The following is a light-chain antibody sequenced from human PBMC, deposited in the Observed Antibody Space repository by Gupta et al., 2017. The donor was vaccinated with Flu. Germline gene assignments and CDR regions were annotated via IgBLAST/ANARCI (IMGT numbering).Light chain of an antibody. V-gene: IGKV1-33*01. J-gene: IGKJ4*01. CDR3: QQHDSLAVT. CDR1: QDISNY. Sequence: PSSLSAFVGDRVTITCQASQDISNYLSWYQQKPGKAPKVVIYDASNLEAGVPARFSGSGSGTSFTFTINSLQPEDSATYYCQQHDSLAVTFGGGTKVGIK. CDR2: DAS.